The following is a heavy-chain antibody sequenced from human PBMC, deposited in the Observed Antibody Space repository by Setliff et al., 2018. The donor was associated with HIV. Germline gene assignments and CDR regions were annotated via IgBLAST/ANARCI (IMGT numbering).Heavy chain of an antibody. CDR3: ARESQQYYDILTGFNYYYGMDV. D-gene: IGHD3-9*01. V-gene: IGHV4-59*01. CDR2: IYYSGST. Sequence: KPSETLSLTCNVSGGSISGYYWSWVRQPPGKGLEWIGYIYYSGSTNYSPSLRSRVTISVDTSKNQVSLRLTSVTSADTALYYCARESQQYYDILTGFNYYYGMDVWGRGITVTVSS. J-gene: IGHJ6*02. CDR1: GGSISGYY.